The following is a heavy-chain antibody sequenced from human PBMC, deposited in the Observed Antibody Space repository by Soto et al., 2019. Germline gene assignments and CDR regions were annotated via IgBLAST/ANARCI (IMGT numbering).Heavy chain of an antibody. CDR2: IKTKTDGGTT. CDR3: NTDPFGYSSRPYYYGMDV. Sequence: GGSLRLSCTASGFTFSNAWMSWVRQAPGKGLEWVGRIKTKTDGGTTAYAAPAKGRSTITREAPNNTMYLQMNSLKTEDTAVYYCNTDPFGYSSRPYYYGMDVWGQGTTVTVSS. J-gene: IGHJ6*02. V-gene: IGHV3-15*01. CDR1: GFTFSNAW. D-gene: IGHD2-15*01.